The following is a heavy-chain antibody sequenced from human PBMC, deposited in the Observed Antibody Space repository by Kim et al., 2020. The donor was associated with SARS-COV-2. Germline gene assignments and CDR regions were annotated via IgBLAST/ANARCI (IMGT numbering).Heavy chain of an antibody. CDR3: ARDQSRAGPTTVDY. D-gene: IGHD1-26*01. Sequence: ADLVKGRYTISRDNTKNTLYLQMNSLGAEDSGVYFCARDQSRAGPTTVDYWGQGTLVTVSS. V-gene: IGHV3-74*01. J-gene: IGHJ4*02.